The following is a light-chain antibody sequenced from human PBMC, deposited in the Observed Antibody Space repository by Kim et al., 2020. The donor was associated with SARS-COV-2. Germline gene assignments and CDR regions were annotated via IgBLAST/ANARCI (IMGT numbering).Light chain of an antibody. J-gene: IGKJ1*01. V-gene: IGKV3-20*01. CDR3: HQYDSSPRT. CDR1: QSVSSNY. Sequence: SPGVRATLSCGASQSVSSNYLAWDQQKPGQAPRLLIYSTSTRATGIPDRFSGSGSGTDFTLTISSLEPEDFAVYYCHQYDSSPRTFGQGTKVDIK. CDR2: STS.